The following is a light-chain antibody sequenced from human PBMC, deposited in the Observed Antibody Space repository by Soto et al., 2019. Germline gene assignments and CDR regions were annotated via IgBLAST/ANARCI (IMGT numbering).Light chain of an antibody. CDR2: GAS. Sequence: ETVLTQSPGTLSLSPGERATLSCRASQSITNNYLAWYQQKPGQAPRLLIYGASSRVTGIPDRFSGSGSGIDFTLTISRLEPEDFAVYYCQQYRTSPITFGQGTRLEIK. CDR1: QSITNNY. V-gene: IGKV3-20*01. CDR3: QQYRTSPIT. J-gene: IGKJ5*01.